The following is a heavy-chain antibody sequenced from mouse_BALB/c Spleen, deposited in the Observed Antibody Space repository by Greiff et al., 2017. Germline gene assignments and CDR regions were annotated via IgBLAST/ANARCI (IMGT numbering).Heavy chain of an antibody. Sequence: VQLKESGTVLARPGASVKMSCKASGYTFTSYWMHWVKQRPGQGLEWIGAIYPGNSDTSYNQKFKGKAKLTAVTSTSTAYMELSSLTNEDSAVYYCSGEWSGRGFAYWGQGTLVTVSA. CDR1: GYTFTSYW. J-gene: IGHJ3*01. D-gene: IGHD1-3*01. CDR2: IYPGNSDT. V-gene: IGHV1-5*01. CDR3: SGEWSGRGFAY.